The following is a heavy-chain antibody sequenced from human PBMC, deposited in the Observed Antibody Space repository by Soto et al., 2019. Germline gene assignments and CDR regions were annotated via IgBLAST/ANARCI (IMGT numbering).Heavy chain of an antibody. V-gene: IGHV1-69*13. D-gene: IGHD6-13*01. J-gene: IGHJ6*02. CDR3: ARAPGIAAAGTPYYYYYYGMDV. CDR2: IIPIFGTA. CDR1: GGTFSSYA. Sequence: GASVKVSCKASGGTFSSYAISWVRQAPGQGLEWMGGIIPIFGTANYAQKFQGSVTITADESTSTAYMELSSLRSEDTAVYYCARAPGIAAAGTPYYYYYYGMDVWGQGTTVTVSS.